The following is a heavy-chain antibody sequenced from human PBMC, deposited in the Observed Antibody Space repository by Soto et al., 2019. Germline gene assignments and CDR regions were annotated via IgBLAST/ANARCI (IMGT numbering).Heavy chain of an antibody. Sequence: QFQLLQSGAEVKKPGSSGKFSCKASEATSTSYPITGWRQAPGQGLDWMGRFIPILGIPNYAQKCKGRVTITADKSTSTAYMELSSLRSEDTAVYYCARDRGCSGGSCYATRGYYFDYWGQGTLVTVSS. V-gene: IGHV1-69*04. CDR2: FIPILGIP. J-gene: IGHJ4*02. CDR3: ARDRGCSGGSCYATRGYYFDY. CDR1: EATSTSYP. D-gene: IGHD2-15*01.